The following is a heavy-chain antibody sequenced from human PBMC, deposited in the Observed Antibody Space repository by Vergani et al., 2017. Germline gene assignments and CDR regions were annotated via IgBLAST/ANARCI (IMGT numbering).Heavy chain of an antibody. J-gene: IGHJ4*01. CDR1: GYSFTSYW. CDR2: IYPGDSDT. V-gene: IGHV5-51*01. D-gene: IGHD3-10*01. CDR3: APFQMVRGMIITSSY. Sequence: EVQLVQSGAEVKKPGESLRISCKGSGYSFTSYWIGWVRQMPGKGLEWMGIIYPGDSDTRYSPSFQGQVTISADKSITTAYLQWSSLKASDTAMYYCAPFQMVRGMIITSSYWGQGTLVTVSS.